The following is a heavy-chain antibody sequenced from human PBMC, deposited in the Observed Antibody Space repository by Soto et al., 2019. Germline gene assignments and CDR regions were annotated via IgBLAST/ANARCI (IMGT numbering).Heavy chain of an antibody. CDR2: IIPIFGTA. Sequence: SVKVSCKASGGTFSSYAISWVRQAPGQGLEWMGGIIPIFGTANYAQKFQGRVTITADESTSTAYMKLSSLRSEDTAVYYCARVVLLWFGELIPYYYYYYGMDVWGQGTTVTVS. V-gene: IGHV1-69*13. D-gene: IGHD3-10*01. CDR3: ARVVLLWFGELIPYYYYYYGMDV. CDR1: GGTFSSYA. J-gene: IGHJ6*02.